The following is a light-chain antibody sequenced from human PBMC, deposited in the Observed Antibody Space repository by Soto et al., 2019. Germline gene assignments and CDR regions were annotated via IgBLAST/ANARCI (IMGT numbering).Light chain of an antibody. V-gene: IGKV1-27*01. Sequence: DIQMTQSPSSLSASVGDRVTITCRASQGIYNYLAWYQQKPGKAPKLLIYAASTLEAGVPSRFSGSGSGTDFTLTISSLQPEDVATYYCHQYNSALLTVDQGTRLEIK. CDR2: AAS. CDR1: QGIYNY. CDR3: HQYNSALLT. J-gene: IGKJ5*01.